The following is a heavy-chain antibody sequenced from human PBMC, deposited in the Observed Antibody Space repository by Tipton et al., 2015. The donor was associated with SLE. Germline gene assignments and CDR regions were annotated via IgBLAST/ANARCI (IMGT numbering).Heavy chain of an antibody. V-gene: IGHV1-69*18. CDR2: IISIFGTA. J-gene: IGHJ5*02. Sequence: QLVQSGPEVKKPGSSVKVSCKASGGTFSSYAISWVRQAPGQGLEWMGRIISIFGTANYAQKFQGRVTITADESTGTAYMELSSLRSEDTAVYYCARVSQQLAWFDPWGQGTLVTVSS. D-gene: IGHD6-13*01. CDR1: GGTFSSYA. CDR3: ARVSQQLAWFDP.